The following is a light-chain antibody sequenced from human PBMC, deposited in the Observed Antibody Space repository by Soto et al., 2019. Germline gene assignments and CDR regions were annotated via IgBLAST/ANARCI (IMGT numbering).Light chain of an antibody. CDR1: SSNIGSNY. J-gene: IGLJ1*01. Sequence: QSVLTQPPSASGTPGQRVTISCSGSSSNIGSNYVYWYQQLPGTAPKLLIYRNNQRPSGVPDRFSGSKSGTSASLAISGLRSEDEADYYCAAWDDSLGVFYVFGTGTKLTVL. CDR3: AAWDDSLGVFYV. V-gene: IGLV1-47*01. CDR2: RNN.